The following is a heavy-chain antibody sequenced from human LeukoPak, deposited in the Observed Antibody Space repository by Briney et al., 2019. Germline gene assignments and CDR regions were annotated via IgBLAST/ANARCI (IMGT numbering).Heavy chain of an antibody. CDR1: GGSISSGDYY. CDR2: IYYSGST. V-gene: IGHV4-30-4*01. J-gene: IGHJ5*02. D-gene: IGHD5-12*01. CDR3: ARGRGGYDLGWFDP. Sequence: SETLSLTCTVSGGSISSGDYYWSWIRQPPGKGLEWIGYIYYSGSTYYNPSLKSRVTISVDTSKNQFSLKLSSVTAADTAVYYCARGRGGYDLGWFDPWGQGTLVTVSS.